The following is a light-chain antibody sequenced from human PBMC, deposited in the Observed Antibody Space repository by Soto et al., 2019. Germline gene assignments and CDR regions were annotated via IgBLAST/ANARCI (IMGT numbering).Light chain of an antibody. V-gene: IGKV1-5*03. CDR2: KAS. Sequence: DIQMTQSPSTLSASVGDRVTITCRASQNINSWLAWYQQKPGKAPKLLIYKASSLESGVPSRFRGSGSGPEFTLTISSLQPDDFAAYYCQKYEIYPITFGQGTRLEI. CDR1: QNINSW. J-gene: IGKJ5*01. CDR3: QKYEIYPIT.